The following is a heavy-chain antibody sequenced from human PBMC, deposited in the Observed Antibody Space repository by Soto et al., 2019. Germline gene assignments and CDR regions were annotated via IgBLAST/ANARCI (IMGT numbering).Heavy chain of an antibody. Sequence: QVQLVQSGAEVKKPGSSVKVSCKASGGTFSSYTISWVRQAPGQGLEWMGRIIPILGIANYAQKFQGRVTITADKSTSTAYMELSSLRSEDKAVYYCARGVAGTGYYYGMDVWGQGTTVTVSS. V-gene: IGHV1-69*02. J-gene: IGHJ6*02. CDR1: GGTFSSYT. CDR3: ARGVAGTGYYYGMDV. D-gene: IGHD6-19*01. CDR2: IIPILGIA.